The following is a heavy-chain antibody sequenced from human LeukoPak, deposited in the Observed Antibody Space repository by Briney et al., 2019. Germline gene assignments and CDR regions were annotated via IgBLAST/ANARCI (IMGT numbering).Heavy chain of an antibody. J-gene: IGHJ5*02. CDR3: ARGDVLDRSVYNWFDP. Sequence: GASVQGACKTSGYTFTSYNMHWVRQAPGQGLEWMGIINPSGGGTSYAQKLQGRVTMTRDTSTSTVYTELSSLRSEDTALYYCARGDVLDRSVYNWFDPWGQATL. D-gene: IGHD3-22*01. CDR2: INPSGGGT. CDR1: GYTFTSYN. V-gene: IGHV1-46*01.